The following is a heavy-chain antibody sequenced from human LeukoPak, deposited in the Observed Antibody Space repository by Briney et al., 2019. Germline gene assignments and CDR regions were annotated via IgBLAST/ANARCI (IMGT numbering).Heavy chain of an antibody. J-gene: IGHJ6*02. CDR2: ISYDGSNK. CDR3: AKEKGIYCSSIDCSPGMDV. CDR1: GFTFSNYG. V-gene: IGHV3-30*18. D-gene: IGHD2-2*01. Sequence: PGGSLRLSCAASGFTFSNYGMHWVRQAPGKGLEWVPVISYDGSNKYYADSVKGRFTFSRDNSKNTLYLQMSSLRAEDTAVYYCAKEKGIYCSSIDCSPGMDVWGQGTTVTVSS.